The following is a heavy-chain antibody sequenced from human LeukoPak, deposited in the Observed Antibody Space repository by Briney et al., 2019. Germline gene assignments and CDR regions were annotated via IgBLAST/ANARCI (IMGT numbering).Heavy chain of an antibody. CDR2: INHSGST. Sequence: SETLSLTCAVYGGSFSGYYWSWIRQPPGKGLEWIGEINHSGSTNYNPSLKSRVTISVDTSKNQFSLKLSPVTAADTAVYFCAGLTNSSGWSDPLCYGMDVWGKGTTVSVSS. V-gene: IGHV4-34*01. J-gene: IGHJ6*04. D-gene: IGHD6-19*01. CDR3: AGLTNSSGWSDPLCYGMDV. CDR1: GGSFSGYY.